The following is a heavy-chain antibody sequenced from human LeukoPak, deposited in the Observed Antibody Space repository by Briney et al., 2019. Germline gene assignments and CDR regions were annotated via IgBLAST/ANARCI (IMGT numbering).Heavy chain of an antibody. V-gene: IGHV4-31*03. Sequence: PSQTLSLTCTVSGGSISSGGYYWSWIRQHPGKGLERIGYIYYSGSTYYNPSLKSRVTISVDTSKNQFSLKLSSVTAADTAVYYCARGAILYGMDVWGQGTTVTVSS. J-gene: IGHJ6*02. D-gene: IGHD2-15*01. CDR2: IYYSGST. CDR3: ARGAILYGMDV. CDR1: GGSISSGGYY.